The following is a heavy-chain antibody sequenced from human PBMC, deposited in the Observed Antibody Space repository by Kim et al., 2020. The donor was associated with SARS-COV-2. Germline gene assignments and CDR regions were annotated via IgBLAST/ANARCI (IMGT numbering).Heavy chain of an antibody. CDR1: GGSFSGYY. Sequence: SETLSLTCAVYGGSFSGYYWSWIRQPPGKGLEWIGEINHSGSTNYNPSLKSRVTISVDTSKNQFSLKLSSVTAADTAVYYCARGKGYCTNGVCQGGYSYGYYYYYGMDVWGQGTTVTVSS. CDR3: ARGKGYCTNGVCQGGYSYGYYYYYGMDV. J-gene: IGHJ6*02. D-gene: IGHD2-8*01. V-gene: IGHV4-34*01. CDR2: INHSGST.